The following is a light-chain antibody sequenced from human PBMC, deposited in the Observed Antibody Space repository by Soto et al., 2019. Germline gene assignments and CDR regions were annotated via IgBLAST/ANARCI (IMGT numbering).Light chain of an antibody. Sequence: IQLTQSPSSLSASVGDRVTITCRASQGISSYLAWYQQKPGKAPKLLIYAASTLPNGVPSRFSGSGSGTDFTPTISSLQPEDFATYYCQQLNSYPPTFGGGTKVEIK. CDR2: AAS. V-gene: IGKV1-9*01. CDR1: QGISSY. J-gene: IGKJ4*01. CDR3: QQLNSYPPT.